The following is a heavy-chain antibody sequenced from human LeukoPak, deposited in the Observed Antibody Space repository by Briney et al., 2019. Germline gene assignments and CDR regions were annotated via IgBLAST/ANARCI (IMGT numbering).Heavy chain of an antibody. V-gene: IGHV6-1*01. CDR3: ARVVGGTFQH. CDR2: TYYRSKWSN. CDR1: GDSVSSNTVT. J-gene: IGHJ1*01. D-gene: IGHD2-15*01. Sequence: SQTLSLTCAISGDSVSSNTVTWNWIRQSPSRGLEWLGRTYYRSKWSNDYVVSVKSRIIINPDTSKNQFFLQLNSVAPEDTAVYYCARVVGGTFQHWGQGTLVTVSS.